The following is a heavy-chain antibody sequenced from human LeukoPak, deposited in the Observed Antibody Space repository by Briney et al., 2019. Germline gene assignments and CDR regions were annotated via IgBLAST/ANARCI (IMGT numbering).Heavy chain of an antibody. V-gene: IGHV4-39*07. CDR1: GGSISSSSYY. Sequence: SETLSLTCTVSGGSISSSSYYWGWIRQPPGKGLEWIGSIYYSGGTYYNPSLKSRVTISVDTSKNQFSLKLSSVTAADTAVYYCARGGNSVSDWFDPWGQGTLVTVSS. CDR3: ARGGNSVSDWFDP. D-gene: IGHD4-23*01. J-gene: IGHJ5*02. CDR2: IYYSGGT.